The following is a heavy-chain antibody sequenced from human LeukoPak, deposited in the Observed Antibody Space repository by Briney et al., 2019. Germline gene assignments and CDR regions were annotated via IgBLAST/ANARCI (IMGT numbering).Heavy chain of an antibody. CDR2: ISGSGGST. CDR3: AKDRIRSGYDTNFDY. V-gene: IGHV3-23*01. D-gene: IGHD5-12*01. CDR1: GFTFSSYA. J-gene: IGHJ4*02. Sequence: GGSLRLSCAASGFTFSSYAMSWVRQAPGKGLEWVSAISGSGGSTYYADSVKGRFTISRDNSKNTLYLQMNSLRAEDTAVYYCAKDRIRSGYDTNFDYWGQGTLVALPS.